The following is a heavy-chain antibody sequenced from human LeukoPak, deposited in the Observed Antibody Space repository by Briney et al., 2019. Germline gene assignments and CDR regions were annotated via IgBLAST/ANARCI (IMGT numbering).Heavy chain of an antibody. J-gene: IGHJ6*03. Sequence: PTGGSLRLSCAASGFTFNNHWMGWVRQAPGKGLEWVANIKEDGSEKNYVDSVKGRFTISRDNAKNSLYLQMSSLRAADTAVYYCARSCCDWLSFRHYYYYMDVWGKGTTVTVSS. CDR2: IKEDGSEK. D-gene: IGHD3-9*01. V-gene: IGHV3-7*01. CDR1: GFTFNNHW. CDR3: ARSCCDWLSFRHYYYYMDV.